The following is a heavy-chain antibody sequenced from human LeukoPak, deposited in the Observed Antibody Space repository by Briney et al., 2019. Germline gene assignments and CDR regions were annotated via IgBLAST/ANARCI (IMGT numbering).Heavy chain of an antibody. CDR3: AKDGVHSSSGWYGGFDY. CDR2: ISWDGGST. J-gene: IGHJ4*02. CDR1: GFTFDDYT. D-gene: IGHD6-19*01. V-gene: IGHV3-43*01. Sequence: GGSLRLSCAASGFTFDDYTMHWVRQAPGKGLEWVSLISWDGGSTYYADSVKGRFTISRDNSKNSLYLQMNSLRTEDTALYYCAKDGVHSSSGWYGGFDYWGQGTLVTVSS.